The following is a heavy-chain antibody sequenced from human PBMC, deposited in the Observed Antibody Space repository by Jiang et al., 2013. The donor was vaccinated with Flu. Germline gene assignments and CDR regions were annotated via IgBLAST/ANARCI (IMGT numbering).Heavy chain of an antibody. V-gene: IGHV1-24*01. J-gene: IGHJ4*02. D-gene: IGHD3-10*01. CDR3: ATAPPRGSGSHPRGYFDY. Sequence: KFQGRVTMTEDTSTDTAYMELSSLRSEDTAVYYCATAPPRGSGSHPRGYFDYWGQGTLVTVSS.